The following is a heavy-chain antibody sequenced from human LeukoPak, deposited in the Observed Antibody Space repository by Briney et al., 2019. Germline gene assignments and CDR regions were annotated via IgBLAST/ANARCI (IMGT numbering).Heavy chain of an antibody. Sequence: PSETLSLTCAVYGGSFSGYYWSWIRQPPGEGLEWIGEINHSGSTNYNPSLKSRVTISVDTSKNQFSLKLSSVTAADTAVYYCARGRSNIGRTHWYFDLWGRGTLVTVSS. CDR1: GGSFSGYY. J-gene: IGHJ2*01. CDR2: INHSGST. D-gene: IGHD2/OR15-2a*01. CDR3: ARGRSNIGRTHWYFDL. V-gene: IGHV4-34*01.